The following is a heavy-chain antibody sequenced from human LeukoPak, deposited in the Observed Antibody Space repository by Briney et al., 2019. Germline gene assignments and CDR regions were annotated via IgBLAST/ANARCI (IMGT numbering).Heavy chain of an antibody. CDR1: GFTFSSYW. J-gene: IGHJ5*02. V-gene: IGHV3-7*01. Sequence: GGSLRLSCAASGFTFSSYWMSWVRQAPGKGLEWVANIKQDGSEKYYVDSVKGRFTISRDNAKNSLYLQMNSLRAEDTAVYYCARDSNSLLAAINWFDPWGQGTLVTVSS. CDR2: IKQDGSEK. D-gene: IGHD3-16*02. CDR3: ARDSNSLLAAINWFDP.